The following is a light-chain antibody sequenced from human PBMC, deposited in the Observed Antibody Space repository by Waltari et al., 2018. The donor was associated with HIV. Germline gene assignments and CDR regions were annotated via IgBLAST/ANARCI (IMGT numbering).Light chain of an antibody. J-gene: IGLJ1*01. Sequence: QSALTQPRSVSGSPGQSVTISCTGTSSDVGGYNYVSWYQQHPDKAPKLMIYDVTKRPSGLPDRFSGSKAGKTASLTISGLQAEDEADYYCSSYAGTYTLFGTGTKVTVL. CDR1: SSDVGGYNY. CDR3: SSYAGTYTL. CDR2: DVT. V-gene: IGLV2-11*01.